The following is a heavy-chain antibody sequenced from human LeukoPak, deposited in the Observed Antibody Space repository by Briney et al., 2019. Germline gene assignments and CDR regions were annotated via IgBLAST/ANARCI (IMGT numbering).Heavy chain of an antibody. CDR2: IYHSGST. CDR3: ARGPYYYDSSGLLLLDYFDY. CDR1: GGSISSGGYS. V-gene: IGHV4-30-2*05. J-gene: IGHJ4*02. Sequence: SQTLSLTCAVSGGSISSGGYSWSWIRQPPGKGLEWIGYIYHSGSTYYNPPLKSRVTISVDTSKNQFSLKLSSVTAADTAVYYCARGPYYYDSSGLLLLDYFDYWGQGTLVTVSS. D-gene: IGHD3-22*01.